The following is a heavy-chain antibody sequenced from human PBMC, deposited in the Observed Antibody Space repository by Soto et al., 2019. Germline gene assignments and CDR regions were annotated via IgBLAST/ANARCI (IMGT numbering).Heavy chain of an antibody. J-gene: IGHJ4*02. V-gene: IGHV3-23*01. Sequence: PGGSLRLSCAASGFTFSSYVMSWVRQAPGKGLEWVSAISGSGGSTYYADSVKGRFTVSRDNSKNTLYLQMNNLRAEDTAVYYCAKGFLLQQLVYSEFDYWGQGPLVTVSS. CDR1: GFTFSSYV. CDR2: ISGSGGST. D-gene: IGHD6-13*01. CDR3: AKGFLLQQLVYSEFDY.